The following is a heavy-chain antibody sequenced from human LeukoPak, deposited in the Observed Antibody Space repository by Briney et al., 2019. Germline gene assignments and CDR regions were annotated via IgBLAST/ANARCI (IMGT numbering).Heavy chain of an antibody. Sequence: PGGSLRLSCAASGFTFSSPWMHWVRQAPGKGLVWVSRINSDGSATAYADSVKGRFTISRDNAGNTLYLQMNSLRAEDTAVYYCPRDLNWGTNYYYYGMDVWGQGTTVTVS. J-gene: IGHJ6*02. D-gene: IGHD7-27*01. CDR3: PRDLNWGTNYYYYGMDV. CDR1: GFTFSSPW. CDR2: INSDGSAT. V-gene: IGHV3-74*01.